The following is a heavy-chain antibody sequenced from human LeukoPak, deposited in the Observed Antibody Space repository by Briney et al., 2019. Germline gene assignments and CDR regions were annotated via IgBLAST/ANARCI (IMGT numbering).Heavy chain of an antibody. CDR1: GYTFTGYY. J-gene: IGHJ4*02. CDR3: ARDGAAPGKRFDY. CDR2: INPNSGGT. V-gene: IGHV1-2*02. D-gene: IGHD6-13*01. Sequence: ASVEVSCKASGYTFTGYYMHWVRQAPGQGLEWMGWINPNSGGTNYAQKFQGRVTMTRDTSISTAYMELSSLTSDDTAVYFCARDGAAPGKRFDYWGQGALVTVSS.